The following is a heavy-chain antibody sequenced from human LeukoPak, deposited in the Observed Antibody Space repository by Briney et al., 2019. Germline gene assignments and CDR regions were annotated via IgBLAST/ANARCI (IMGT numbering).Heavy chain of an antibody. CDR2: ISATGSTT. D-gene: IGHD5-24*01. J-gene: IGHJ4*02. CDR3: ARALADGLDY. CDR1: GFTFSTYA. Sequence: GGSLRLSCAASGFTFSTYAMTWVRQAPGKGLESVSLISATGSTTYYAESVRGRFTISRDNSKNTLYLQMNTLRVEDTAVYYCARALADGLDYWGQGTLVTVSS. V-gene: IGHV3-23*01.